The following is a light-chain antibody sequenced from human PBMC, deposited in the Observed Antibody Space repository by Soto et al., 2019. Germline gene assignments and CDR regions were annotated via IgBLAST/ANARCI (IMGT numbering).Light chain of an antibody. CDR1: SSDVGAYKY. Sequence: QSVLTQPPSASGSPGQSVTISCTGTSSDVGAYKYVSWYQQHPGKAPKLIIYEVSERPSGVPDRFSGSKSGNTASLTVSGLQAEDEADYYCTSYAGTGIVFGTGTKVTVL. CDR3: TSYAGTGIV. CDR2: EVS. J-gene: IGLJ1*01. V-gene: IGLV2-8*01.